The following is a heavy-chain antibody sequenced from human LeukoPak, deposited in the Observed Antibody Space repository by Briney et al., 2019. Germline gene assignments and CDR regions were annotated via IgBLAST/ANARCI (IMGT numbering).Heavy chain of an antibody. Sequence: GASVKVSCKASGYTFTGYYMHWVRQAPGQGLEWMGWINPNSGGTNYAQKFQGGVTMTRDTSISTAYMELSRLRSDDTAVYYCASSRRLVGANDNWFDPWGQGTLVTVSS. J-gene: IGHJ5*02. V-gene: IGHV1-2*02. CDR3: ASSRRLVGANDNWFDP. CDR1: GYTFTGYY. D-gene: IGHD1-26*01. CDR2: INPNSGGT.